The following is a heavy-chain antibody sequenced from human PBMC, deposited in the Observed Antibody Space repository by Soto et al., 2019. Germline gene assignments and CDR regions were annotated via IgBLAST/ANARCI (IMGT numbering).Heavy chain of an antibody. J-gene: IGHJ5*02. Sequence: ASVKVSCKASGYTFTSYAMHWVRQAPGQRLEWMGWINAGNGNTKYSQKFQGRVTITRDTSASTAYMELSSLRSEDTAVYYCARVMSYSSSWYGFDPWGQGTLVTVLL. CDR3: ARVMSYSSSWYGFDP. V-gene: IGHV1-3*01. CDR1: GYTFTSYA. CDR2: INAGNGNT. D-gene: IGHD6-13*01.